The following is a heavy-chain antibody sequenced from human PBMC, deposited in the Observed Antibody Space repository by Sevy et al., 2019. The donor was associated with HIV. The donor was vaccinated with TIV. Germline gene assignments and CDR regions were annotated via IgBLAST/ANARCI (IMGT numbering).Heavy chain of an antibody. V-gene: IGHV1-18*01. Sequence: ASVKVSCRASGYTFTSNGIAWVRQAPGQGLEGMGWINTNNGNANYAQKYQGRVTMTTDTSTGTGYMELRSLRSDDTAMYYCARDRGYCSGGSCYIQQWGQGTLVTVSS. CDR1: GYTFTSNG. CDR2: INTNNGNA. D-gene: IGHD2-15*01. J-gene: IGHJ1*01. CDR3: ARDRGYCSGGSCYIQQ.